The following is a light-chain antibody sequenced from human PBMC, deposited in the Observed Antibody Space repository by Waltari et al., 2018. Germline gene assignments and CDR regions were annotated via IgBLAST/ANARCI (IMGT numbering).Light chain of an antibody. CDR1: NIGNKS. Sequence: SYVLTQPPSMSVAPGKTARITCGGNNIGNKSVHWYQQKPGQAPVLVIYYDSDRPSGIPERFSGSNSGNTATLTISRVEAGDEADYYCQVWDSSSDHWVFGGGTKLTVL. J-gene: IGLJ3*02. CDR3: QVWDSSSDHWV. CDR2: YDS. V-gene: IGLV3-21*04.